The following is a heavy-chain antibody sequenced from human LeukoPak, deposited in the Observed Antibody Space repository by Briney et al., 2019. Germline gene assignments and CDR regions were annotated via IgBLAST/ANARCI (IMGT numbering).Heavy chain of an antibody. D-gene: IGHD3-10*01. J-gene: IGHJ6*02. Sequence: GGSLRLSCAASGFTFSSYSMNWVRQAPGKGLEWVSSISSSSSYIYYADSVKGRFTISRDNAKNSLYLQMNSLRAEDTAVYYCARDSEWFGELLPYYYYYYGMDVWGQGTTVTVSS. CDR1: GFTFSSYS. CDR2: ISSSSSYI. CDR3: ARDSEWFGELLPYYYYYYGMDV. V-gene: IGHV3-21*01.